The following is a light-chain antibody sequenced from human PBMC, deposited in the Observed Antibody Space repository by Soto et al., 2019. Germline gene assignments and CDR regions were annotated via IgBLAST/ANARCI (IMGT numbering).Light chain of an antibody. V-gene: IGLV1-40*01. Sequence: QSVLTQPPSLSGAPGQRITISCTGTSSNLGATFVVQWYQQLPGAAPKLLIYDNNNRPSGVHDRFSGSKSGTSAFLAITGLQADDEADYYCQSYDSSLSGHVVFGGGTKLTVL. CDR2: DNN. CDR3: QSYDSSLSGHVV. J-gene: IGLJ2*01. CDR1: SSNLGATFV.